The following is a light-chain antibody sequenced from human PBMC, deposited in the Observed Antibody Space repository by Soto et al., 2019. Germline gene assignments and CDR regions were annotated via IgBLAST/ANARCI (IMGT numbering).Light chain of an antibody. J-gene: IGKJ1*01. CDR1: QSVGSN. V-gene: IGKV3-15*01. CDR3: QQRTDRPPWT. Sequence: EIILTQSRVTLSVSPGERATLSCRASQSVGSNLAWYQQKPGQAPRLLIYGASTRATGVPPRFSGSGSGTEFTLTISSLEPEDFAVYYCQQRTDRPPWTFGQGTKVDIK. CDR2: GAS.